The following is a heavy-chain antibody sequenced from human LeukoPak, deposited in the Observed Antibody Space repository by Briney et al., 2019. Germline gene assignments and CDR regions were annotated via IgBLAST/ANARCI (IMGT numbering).Heavy chain of an antibody. CDR1: GFTFSSYS. V-gene: IGHV3-21*01. J-gene: IGHJ6*02. Sequence: PGGCLRLSCAASGFTFSSYSMNWVRQAPGKGLEWVSSISSSSSYIYYADSVKGRFTISRDNAKNSLYLQMNSLRAEDTAVYYCARDRPDDYGDYSYYYYGMDVWGQGTTVTVSS. D-gene: IGHD4-17*01. CDR2: ISSSSSYI. CDR3: ARDRPDDYGDYSYYYYGMDV.